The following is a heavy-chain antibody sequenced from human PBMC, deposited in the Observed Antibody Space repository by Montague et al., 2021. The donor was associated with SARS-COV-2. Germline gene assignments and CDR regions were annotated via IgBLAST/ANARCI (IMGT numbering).Heavy chain of an antibody. CDR3: ARTGYSSGWHSFDY. CDR1: GGSFSGYY. J-gene: IGHJ4*02. D-gene: IGHD6-19*01. V-gene: IGHV4-34*01. CDR2: INHSGST. Sequence: SETLSLTCAVYGGSFSGYYWSWIRQPPGKGLEWIGEINHSGSTNCNPSLKSRVTISVDTSKNQFSLKLSSVTAADTAVYYCARTGYSSGWHSFDYWGQGTLVTVSS.